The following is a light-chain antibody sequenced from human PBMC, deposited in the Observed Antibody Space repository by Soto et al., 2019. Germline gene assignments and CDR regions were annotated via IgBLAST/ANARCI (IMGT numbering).Light chain of an antibody. CDR1: SNDVGRYYY. J-gene: IGLJ1*01. CDR2: DVS. CDR3: SSYTSSSTLYV. V-gene: IGLV2-14*03. Sequence: QSVLTQPASVSGSPGQSITISCTGTSNDVGRYYYVSWYQHHPGKAPKLMIYDVSQRPSGVSNRFSGSKSGNTASLTISGLQAEDEADYYCSSYTSSSTLYVFGTGTKVTVL.